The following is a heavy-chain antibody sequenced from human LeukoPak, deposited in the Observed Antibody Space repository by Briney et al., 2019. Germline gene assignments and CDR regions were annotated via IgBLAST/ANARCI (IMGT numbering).Heavy chain of an antibody. CDR3: ARDSRGYSSSWYGYYYGMDV. CDR1: GFTFSSYS. V-gene: IGHV3-48*02. Sequence: QPGGSLRLSCAASGFTFSSYSMNWVRQAPGKGLGWVSYISSSSSTIYYADSVKGRFTISRDNAKNSLYLQMNSLRDEDTAVYYCARDSRGYSSSWYGYYYGMDVWGQGTTVTVSS. D-gene: IGHD6-13*01. J-gene: IGHJ6*02. CDR2: ISSSSSTI.